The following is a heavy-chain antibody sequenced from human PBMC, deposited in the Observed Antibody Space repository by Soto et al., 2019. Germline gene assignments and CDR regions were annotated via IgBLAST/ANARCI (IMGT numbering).Heavy chain of an antibody. CDR3: ARVGVGYCSGGSCYGAFDI. Sequence: GGSLRLSCAASGCTFSNYDMRRVRQAKGKGLEWVPAIGTAGDTYYPGSVKGRFTISRENAKNSLYLQMNSLRAEDTAVYYCARVGVGYCSGGSCYGAFDIWGQGTMVTVSS. D-gene: IGHD2-15*01. CDR1: GCTFSNYD. CDR2: IGTAGDT. V-gene: IGHV3-13*01. J-gene: IGHJ3*02.